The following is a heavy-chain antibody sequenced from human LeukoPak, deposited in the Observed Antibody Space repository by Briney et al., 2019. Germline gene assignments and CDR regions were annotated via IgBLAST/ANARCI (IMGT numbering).Heavy chain of an antibody. CDR1: GGTFSSYA. V-gene: IGHV1-69*04. CDR2: IIPILGIA. D-gene: IGHD3-10*01. Sequence: SVKVSCKASGGTFSSYAISWVRQAPGQGLEWMGRIIPILGIANYAQKFQGRVTITADKSTSTAYMELSSLGSEDTAVYYCARGAVQPHAFDIWGQGTMVTVSS. CDR3: ARGAVQPHAFDI. J-gene: IGHJ3*02.